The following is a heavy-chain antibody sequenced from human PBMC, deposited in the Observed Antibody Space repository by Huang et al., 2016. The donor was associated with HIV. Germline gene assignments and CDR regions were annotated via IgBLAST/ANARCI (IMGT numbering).Heavy chain of an antibody. V-gene: IGHV3-48*02. J-gene: IGHJ6*02. CDR3: ARDLGGSGWWSYYYGMDV. D-gene: IGHD6-19*01. CDR1: GFCFSCYS. CDR2: MSSSSSTI. Sequence: EVQLVESGGGLVQPGGSLRLSCAASGFCFSCYSMNWGRQAQGKGLEWVSDMSSSSSTIYYADAVKGRFTISRDNTKNSLYLQMNSLRDEDTAVYYCARDLGGSGWWSYYYGMDVWGQGTTVTVSS.